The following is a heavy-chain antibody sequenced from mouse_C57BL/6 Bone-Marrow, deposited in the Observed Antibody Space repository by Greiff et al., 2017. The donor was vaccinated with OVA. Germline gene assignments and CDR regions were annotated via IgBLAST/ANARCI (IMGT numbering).Heavy chain of an antibody. Sequence: QVQLQQPGAELVKPGASVKMSCKASGYTFTSYWITWVKQRPGQGLEWIGDIYPGSGSTNYNEKFKSKATLTVDTSSSTAYMQLSSLTSEDSAVYYCASSPPTIVTTCFDYWGQGTTLTVSS. CDR1: GYTFTSYW. V-gene: IGHV1-55*01. CDR2: IYPGSGST. J-gene: IGHJ2*01. D-gene: IGHD2-5*01. CDR3: ASSPPTIVTTCFDY.